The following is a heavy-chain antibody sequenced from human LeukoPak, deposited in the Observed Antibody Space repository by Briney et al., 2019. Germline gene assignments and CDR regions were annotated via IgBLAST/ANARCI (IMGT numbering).Heavy chain of an antibody. Sequence: SETLSLTCGVSGYSISSGYYWGWIRQPPGKGLEWIGSIYQSGTTYYNPPLKSRVTISLDTSTSQFSLKLTSVTAADTAVYYCATSSRSQYQRPSFWGQGTLVTVSS. CDR1: GYSISSGYY. J-gene: IGHJ4*02. CDR3: ATSSRSQYQRPSF. D-gene: IGHD2-2*01. CDR2: IYQSGTT. V-gene: IGHV4-38-2*01.